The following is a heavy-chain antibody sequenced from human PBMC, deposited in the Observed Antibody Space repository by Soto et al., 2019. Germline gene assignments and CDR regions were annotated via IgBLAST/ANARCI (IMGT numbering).Heavy chain of an antibody. J-gene: IGHJ5*02. CDR1: GYSFTSYW. CDR2: IYPGDSDT. Sequence: LGESLKISCKGSGYSFTSYWIGWVRQMPGKGLEWMGIIYPGDSDTRYSPSFQGQVTISADKSISTAYLQWSSLKASDTAMYYCARTLTYYDFWSGPSAFDPWGQGTLVTVSS. V-gene: IGHV5-51*01. D-gene: IGHD3-3*01. CDR3: ARTLTYYDFWSGPSAFDP.